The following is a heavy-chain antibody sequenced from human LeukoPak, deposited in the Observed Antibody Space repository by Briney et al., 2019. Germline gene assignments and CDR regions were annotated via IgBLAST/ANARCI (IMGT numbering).Heavy chain of an antibody. CDR1: GVPVSSYY. J-gene: IGHJ4*02. CDR3: ARHFAYSSSSYFDY. CDR2: VYYTGST. D-gene: IGHD6-6*01. Sequence: PSETLSLTCSVSGVPVSSYYWSWVRQPPGKGLEWIGYVYYTGSTNYNPSLKSRVTMFEDKSKNQFSLRLYSVTVADTAVYYCARHFAYSSSSYFDYWGQGSLVTVSS. V-gene: IGHV4-59*08.